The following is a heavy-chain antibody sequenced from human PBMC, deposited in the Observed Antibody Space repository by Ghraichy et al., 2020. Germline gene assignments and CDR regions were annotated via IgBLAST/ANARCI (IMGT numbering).Heavy chain of an antibody. CDR3: AKEGPASAFDI. Sequence: GGSLRLSCAASGFTFDDYAMHWVRQVPGKGLEWVSVINGDDGSTYYADSVKGRFTISRDNSKNSLYLQMNSLRTDDTALYYCAKEGPASAFDIWGQGTMGTVSS. CDR2: INGDDGST. CDR1: GFTFDDYA. V-gene: IGHV3-43*02. J-gene: IGHJ3*02.